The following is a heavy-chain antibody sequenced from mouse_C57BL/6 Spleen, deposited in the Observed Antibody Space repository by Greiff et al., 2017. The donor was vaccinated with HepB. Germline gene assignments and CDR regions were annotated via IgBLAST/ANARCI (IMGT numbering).Heavy chain of an antibody. J-gene: IGHJ3*01. D-gene: IGHD1-1*01. CDR2: INPSNGGT. V-gene: IGHV1-53*01. CDR3: ARGGIYYYGSSPAWFAY. Sequence: VQLQQPGTELVKPGASVKLSCKASGYTFISYWMHWVKQRPGQGLEWIGNINPSNGGTNYNEKFKSKATLTVDKSSSTAYMQLSSLTSEDSAVYECARGGIYYYGSSPAWFAYWGQGTLVTVAA. CDR1: GYTFISYW.